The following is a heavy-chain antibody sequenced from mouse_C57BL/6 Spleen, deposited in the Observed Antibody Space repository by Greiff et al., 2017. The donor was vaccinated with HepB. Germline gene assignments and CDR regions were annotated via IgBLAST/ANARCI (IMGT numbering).Heavy chain of an antibody. J-gene: IGHJ2*01. V-gene: IGHV3-6*01. CDR2: ISYDGSN. CDR3: ARGEGY. CDR1: GYSITSGYY. Sequence: EVKLMESGPGLVKPSQSLSLTCSVSGYSITSGYYWNWIRQFPGNKLEWMGYISYDGSNNYNPSLKNRISITRDTSKNQFFLKLNSVTTEDTATYYCARGEGYWGQGTTLTVSS.